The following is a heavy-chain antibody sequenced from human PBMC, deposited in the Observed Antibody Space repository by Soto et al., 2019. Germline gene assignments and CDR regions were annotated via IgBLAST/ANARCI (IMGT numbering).Heavy chain of an antibody. D-gene: IGHD6-13*01. V-gene: IGHV3-23*01. CDR3: EKGGVAAARGYFDY. CDR1: GFSFRSYG. Sequence: DVQLLESGGGLVKPGGSLRLSCAASGFSFRSYGLSWVRQAPGKGLEWVSDISGSGSVTNYADSVKGRFTISRDNSNNTLLLQMNSLRAEDTAVYYCEKGGVAAARGYFDYWGQGTLVTVSS. J-gene: IGHJ4*02. CDR2: ISGSGSVT.